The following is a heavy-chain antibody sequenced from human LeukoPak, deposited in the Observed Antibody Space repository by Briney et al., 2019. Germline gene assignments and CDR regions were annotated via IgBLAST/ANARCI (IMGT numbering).Heavy chain of an antibody. CDR2: IYSGGST. CDR1: GFTVSSNY. Sequence: PGGSLRLPCAASGFTVSSNYMSWVRQAPGKGLEWVSVIYSGGSTYYADSVKGRLTISRDNSKNTPYLEMNSLRAEDTAVYYCAACYDSSGYYDYWGQGTLVTVSS. CDR3: AACYDSSGYYDY. J-gene: IGHJ4*02. D-gene: IGHD3-22*01. V-gene: IGHV3-53*01.